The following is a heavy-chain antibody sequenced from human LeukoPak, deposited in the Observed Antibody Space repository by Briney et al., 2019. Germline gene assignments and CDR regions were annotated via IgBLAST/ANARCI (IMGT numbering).Heavy chain of an antibody. Sequence: ASVKVSCKASGYTFTGYYMHWVRQAPGQGLEWMGWINPNSGGTNYAQKFQGRVTMTRDTSISTAYMELSRLRSDDTAVYYCARGPPYSSSWYKIEFDYWGQGTLVTVSS. CDR2: INPNSGGT. CDR3: ARGPPYSSSWYKIEFDY. CDR1: GYTFTGYY. D-gene: IGHD6-13*01. V-gene: IGHV1-2*02. J-gene: IGHJ4*02.